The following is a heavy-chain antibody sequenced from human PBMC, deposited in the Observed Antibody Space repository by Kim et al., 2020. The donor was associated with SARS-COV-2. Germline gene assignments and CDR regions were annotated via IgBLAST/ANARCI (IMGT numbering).Heavy chain of an antibody. J-gene: IGHJ4*02. Sequence: LKSRVTISVDTSKNQFSLKLSSVTAADTAVYYCARHGYHEVLTGYFVDYWGQGTLVTVSS. V-gene: IGHV4-39*01. D-gene: IGHD3-9*01. CDR3: ARHGYHEVLTGYFVDY.